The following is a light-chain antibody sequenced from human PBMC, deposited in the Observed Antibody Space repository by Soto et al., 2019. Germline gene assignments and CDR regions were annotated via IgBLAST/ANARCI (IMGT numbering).Light chain of an antibody. CDR3: QQCGSSPQT. CDR1: QSISSY. CDR2: GAS. V-gene: IGKV3-20*01. J-gene: IGKJ1*01. Sequence: EIVLTQSPGTLSLSPEERATLSCRASQSISSYLAWYQQKPGQAPRLLIYGASSRATGIPDRFSGSGSGTDFTLTISRLEPEDFAVYYCQQCGSSPQTFCQGTKVDIK.